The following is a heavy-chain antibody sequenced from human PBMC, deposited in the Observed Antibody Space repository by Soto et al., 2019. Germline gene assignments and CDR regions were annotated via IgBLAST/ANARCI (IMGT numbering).Heavy chain of an antibody. CDR3: ARDPPGIAASGGGG. J-gene: IGHJ4*02. Sequence: EVQLVESGGGLFQPGGSLSLSCAASGFTVSNNYLRWVRRAPGKGLEWVSLIYSGGSTHYADSVKGRFTISRDNSKNTLYLQMNSLRVEDTAVYYCARDPPGIAASGGGGWGQGTLVTVSS. D-gene: IGHD6-13*01. CDR1: GFTVSNNY. V-gene: IGHV3-53*01. CDR2: IYSGGST.